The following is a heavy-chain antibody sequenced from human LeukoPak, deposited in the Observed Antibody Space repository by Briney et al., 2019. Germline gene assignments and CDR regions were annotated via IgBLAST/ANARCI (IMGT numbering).Heavy chain of an antibody. Sequence: ESGPTLLNPPPTLTLTCTFSGFSLSTRGVGVGWIRQPPGKALEWLTLIYWDDDKRYSPSLKSRLTITKDTSKNQVVLTMTNMDPVDTATYYCAHSDLGYCSGGSCLDYWGQGTLVTVSS. CDR2: IYWDDDK. CDR1: GFSLSTRGVG. CDR3: AHSDLGYCSGGSCLDY. V-gene: IGHV2-5*02. J-gene: IGHJ4*02. D-gene: IGHD2-15*01.